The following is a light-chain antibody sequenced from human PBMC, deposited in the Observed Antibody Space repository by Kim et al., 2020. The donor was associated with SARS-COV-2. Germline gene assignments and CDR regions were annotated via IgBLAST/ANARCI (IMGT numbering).Light chain of an antibody. CDR3: QQYDNSPWT. J-gene: IGKJ1*01. CDR2: AVS. V-gene: IGKV3-20*01. CDR1: QSLSLKY. Sequence: LSPGERATLSCRASQSLSLKYLAWYQQKPGQAPRLLIYAVSTRATAIPDRFSGSGSGTDFTLTISRLEPEDSAVYCCQQYDNSPWTFGQGTKVDIK.